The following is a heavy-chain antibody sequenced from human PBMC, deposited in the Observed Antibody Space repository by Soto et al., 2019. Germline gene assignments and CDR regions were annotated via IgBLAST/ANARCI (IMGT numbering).Heavy chain of an antibody. Sequence: EVQLVESGGGLVQPGGSLRLSCAASGFTFSDHYMEWVRQAPGKGLEWVGRIRNKANSYTTEYGASVKGRFTISRDDSKNSLSLQMNSLKTEDTAVYYCASAWFGELKYSDYWGQGTLVTVSP. CDR3: ASAWFGELKYSDY. CDR1: GFTFSDHY. D-gene: IGHD3-10*01. CDR2: IRNKANSYTT. J-gene: IGHJ4*02. V-gene: IGHV3-72*01.